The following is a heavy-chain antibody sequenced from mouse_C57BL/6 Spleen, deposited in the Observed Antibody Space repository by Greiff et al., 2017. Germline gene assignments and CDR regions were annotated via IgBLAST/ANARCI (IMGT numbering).Heavy chain of an antibody. Sequence: VQLKQSGPELVKPGASVKISCKASGYSFTDYNMNWVKQSNGKSLEWIGVINPNYGTTRYNQKFKGKATLTVDQSSSTAYMQLNSLTSEDSAVYYCARGDLIDGGYYESMDDWGQGTSVTVSS. J-gene: IGHJ4*01. CDR1: GYSFTDYN. CDR2: INPNYGTT. CDR3: ARGDLIDGGYYESMDD. V-gene: IGHV1-39*01. D-gene: IGHD2-3*01.